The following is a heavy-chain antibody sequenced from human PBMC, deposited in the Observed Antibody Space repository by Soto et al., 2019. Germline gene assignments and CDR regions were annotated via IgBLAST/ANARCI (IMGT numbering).Heavy chain of an antibody. Sequence: QVQLQQWGAGLLKPSETLSLTCAVYGGSFSGYYWSWIRQPPGKGLEWIGEINHSGSTNYNPSLKSRVTISGDTSKNQFSLKLSSVTAADTAVYYCARGWGYCSGGSCYKGYYYYMDVWGKGTTVTVSS. CDR1: GGSFSGYY. J-gene: IGHJ6*03. D-gene: IGHD2-15*01. CDR3: ARGWGYCSGGSCYKGYYYYMDV. V-gene: IGHV4-34*01. CDR2: INHSGST.